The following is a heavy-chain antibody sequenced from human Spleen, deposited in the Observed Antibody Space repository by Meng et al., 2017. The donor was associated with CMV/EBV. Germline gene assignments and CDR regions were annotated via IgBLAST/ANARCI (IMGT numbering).Heavy chain of an antibody. D-gene: IGHD3-9*01. CDR3: TKSLTVSEEGGGEYFQH. CDR1: ILISYA. V-gene: IGHV1-69*05. Sequence: ILISYATNRVPQTPGRGLEGMGGISNLFEKVNRTQKFQGRISFTNGETETTTKLELNSLKYEDTAVYYCTKSLTVSEEGGGEYFQHWGQGTLVTVSS. J-gene: IGHJ1*01. CDR2: ISNLFEKV.